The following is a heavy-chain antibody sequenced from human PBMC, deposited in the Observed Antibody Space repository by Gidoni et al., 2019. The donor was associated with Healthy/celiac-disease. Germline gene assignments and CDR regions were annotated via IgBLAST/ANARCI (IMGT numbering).Heavy chain of an antibody. Sequence: EVQLLESGGGLVQPGGSLRLSCAASGFTFSSYAMSWVRQAPGKGLEWVSAISGSGGSTYYADSVKGRFTISRDNSKNTLYLQMNSLRAEDTAVYYCAKASYYDILTGYYFYWGNDAFDIWGQGTMVTVSS. CDR1: GFTFSSYA. J-gene: IGHJ3*02. D-gene: IGHD3-9*01. CDR2: ISGSGGST. CDR3: AKASYYDILTGYYFYWGNDAFDI. V-gene: IGHV3-23*01.